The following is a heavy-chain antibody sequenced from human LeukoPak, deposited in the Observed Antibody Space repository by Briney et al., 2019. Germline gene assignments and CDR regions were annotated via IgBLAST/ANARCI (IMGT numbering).Heavy chain of an antibody. CDR3: AGGPSDCGGNSWVLFDY. V-gene: IGHV4-34*01. Sequence: PSETLALTCAVYVGSFSGYYWRWIRQPPGKGREGMGEINHSGRTNYNPSLKSRGTISVDTSKNQFSLKLSSLTAADTAGFFFAGGPSDCGGNSWVLFDYWGQGILVTVSS. CDR2: INHSGRT. D-gene: IGHD4-23*01. CDR1: VGSFSGYY. J-gene: IGHJ4*02.